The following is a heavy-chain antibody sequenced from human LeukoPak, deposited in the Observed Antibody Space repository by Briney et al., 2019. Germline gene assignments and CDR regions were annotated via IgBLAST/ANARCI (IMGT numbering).Heavy chain of an antibody. V-gene: IGHV3-23*01. D-gene: IGHD3-3*01. CDR1: GFTFSSYA. CDR3: AKITDFWSGYYFDY. Sequence: GGSLRLSCAASGFTFSSYAMSWVRQAPGKGLEWVSAISGSGGSTYYADSVKGRFTIPRDNSKNTLYLQMNSLRAEDTAVYYCAKITDFWSGYYFDYWGQGTLVTVSS. J-gene: IGHJ4*02. CDR2: ISGSGGST.